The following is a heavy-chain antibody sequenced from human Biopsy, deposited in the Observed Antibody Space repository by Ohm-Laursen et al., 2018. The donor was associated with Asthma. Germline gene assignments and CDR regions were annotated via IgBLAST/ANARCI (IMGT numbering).Heavy chain of an antibody. CDR1: GFTFSTYA. CDR3: ARDMNRDGWYFDY. CDR2: ISYDGSNK. V-gene: IGHV3-30-3*01. J-gene: IGHJ4*02. D-gene: IGHD5-24*01. Sequence: SLRLSCAASGFTFSTYAMHWVRQAPGKGLEWVAVISYDGSNKYYADSVKGRFTISRDNSKNTLYLQMNSLRGDDMAVYYCARDMNRDGWYFDYWGQGTLVTVSS.